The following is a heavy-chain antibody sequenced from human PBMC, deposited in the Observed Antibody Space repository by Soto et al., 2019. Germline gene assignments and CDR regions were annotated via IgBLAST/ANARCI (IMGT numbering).Heavy chain of an antibody. J-gene: IGHJ6*04. V-gene: IGHV1-69*12. D-gene: IGHD4-17*01. CDR2: IIPVFGTA. CDR1: GGSLSNYG. CDR3: ARGDATKIVVTTFNGMDG. Sequence: QVQLVQSGAEVKKPGSSVKVSCKASGGSLSNYGISWVRQAPGQGLEWMGGIIPVFGTANYAQKFQGRVTITADESTSIVSMDVTSLSSEDTAVYYCARGDATKIVVTTFNGMDGWGKGAPVTVYS.